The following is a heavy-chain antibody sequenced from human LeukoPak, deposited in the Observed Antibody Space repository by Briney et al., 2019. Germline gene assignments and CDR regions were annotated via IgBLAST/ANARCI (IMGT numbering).Heavy chain of an antibody. J-gene: IGHJ4*02. Sequence: PSETLSLTCTVSGGSISSYYWSWIRQPPGKGLEWIGYIYYSGSTYYNPSLKSRVTISVDTSKNQFSLKLGSVTAADTAVYYCARVGYSSSWYADYWGQGTLVTVSS. CDR2: IYYSGST. CDR1: GGSISSYY. V-gene: IGHV4-30-4*01. CDR3: ARVGYSSSWYADY. D-gene: IGHD6-13*01.